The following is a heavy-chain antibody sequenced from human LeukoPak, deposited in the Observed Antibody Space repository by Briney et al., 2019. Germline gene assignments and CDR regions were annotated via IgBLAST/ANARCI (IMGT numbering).Heavy chain of an antibody. D-gene: IGHD3-3*01. CDR1: GGSISSYY. CDR2: IYYSGST. V-gene: IGHV4-59*01. CDR3: ARSYYDFWSGYYPAYYYMDV. Sequence: SETLSLTCTVSGGSISSYYLSWIRQPPGKGLEWIGYIYYSGSTNYNPSLKSRVTISVDTSKNQFSLKLSSVTAADTAVYYCARSYYDFWSGYYPAYYYMDVWGKGTTVTVSS. J-gene: IGHJ6*03.